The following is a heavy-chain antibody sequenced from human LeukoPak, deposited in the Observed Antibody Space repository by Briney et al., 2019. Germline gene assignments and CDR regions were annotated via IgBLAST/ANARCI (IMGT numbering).Heavy chain of an antibody. D-gene: IGHD3-10*01. CDR2: ISYDGSNK. Sequence: PGGSLRLSCAASGFTFSSYGMHWVRQAPGKGLEWVAVISYDGSNKYYADSVKGRFTISRDNAKNSLYLQMNSLRAEDTAVYYCARKIGSGTGFDYWGQGTLVTVSS. CDR3: ARKIGSGTGFDY. CDR1: GFTFSSYG. J-gene: IGHJ4*02. V-gene: IGHV3-30*03.